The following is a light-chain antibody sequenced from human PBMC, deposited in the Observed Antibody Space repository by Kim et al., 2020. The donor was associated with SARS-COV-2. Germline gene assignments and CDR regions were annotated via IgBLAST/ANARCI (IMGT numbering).Light chain of an antibody. V-gene: IGKV3-11*01. CDR3: QQRNDWPLT. Sequence: LSPGERATLACRASQSASRFVAWYQQRPGQAPRLLIYDSSNRATGIPARFSGSGSGTDFTLTISSLEPEDFALYYCQQRNDWPLTFGQGTRLEIK. CDR1: QSASRF. J-gene: IGKJ5*01. CDR2: DSS.